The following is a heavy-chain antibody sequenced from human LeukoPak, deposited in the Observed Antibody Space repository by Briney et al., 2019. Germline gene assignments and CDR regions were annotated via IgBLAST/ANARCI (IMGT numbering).Heavy chain of an antibody. Sequence: SETLSLTCAVYGGSFSGYYWSWIRQPPGKGLEWIGEINHSGSTNYNPSLKSRVTISVDTSKNQFSLKLSSVTAADTAVYYCARGRYSGSYYSLPYYYYMDVWGKGTTVTVSS. D-gene: IGHD1-26*01. CDR2: INHSGST. V-gene: IGHV4-34*01. J-gene: IGHJ6*03. CDR1: GGSFSGYY. CDR3: ARGRYSGSYYSLPYYYYMDV.